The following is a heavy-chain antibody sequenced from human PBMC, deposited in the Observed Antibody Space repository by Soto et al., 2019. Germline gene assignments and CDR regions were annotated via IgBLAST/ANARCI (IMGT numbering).Heavy chain of an antibody. V-gene: IGHV3-23*01. Sequence: GESLKISCAASGFTFTDYALSWVRQAPGKGLEWVATISGIGGSTYLADSVKGRLSISRDNSKNTVSLLMNSLRAEDTAVYFCARGSSGYISSWYYFDPWGQGTLVTVSS. D-gene: IGHD6-13*01. CDR3: ARGSSGYISSWYYFDP. CDR2: ISGIGGST. J-gene: IGHJ4*02. CDR1: GFTFTDYA.